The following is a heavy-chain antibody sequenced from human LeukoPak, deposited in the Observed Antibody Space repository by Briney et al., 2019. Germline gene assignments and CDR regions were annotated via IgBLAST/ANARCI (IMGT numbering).Heavy chain of an antibody. CDR1: GGSISSGSYY. CDR3: AREEHGFWGAYYMDV. CDR2: IYTSGST. D-gene: IGHD3-3*01. J-gene: IGHJ6*03. V-gene: IGHV4-61*02. Sequence: SETLSLTCTVSGGSISSGSYYWSWIRQPAGKGLEWIGRIYTSGSTNYNPSLKSRVTISVDTSKNQFSLKLSSATAADTAVYYCAREEHGFWGAYYMDVWGKGTTVTVSS.